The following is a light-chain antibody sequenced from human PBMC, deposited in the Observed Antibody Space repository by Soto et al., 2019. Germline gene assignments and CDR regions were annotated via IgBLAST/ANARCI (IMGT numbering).Light chain of an antibody. V-gene: IGKV1-39*01. CDR3: QQLNSYPQT. Sequence: DIQMTQSPSSLSASVGDRVTITCRASQNIINYLNWYQQKPGKAPKLLIYAASTLQSGVPSRFSGSGSGTDFTLTISSLQPEDFATYYCQQLNSYPQTFGQGTKVEIK. CDR1: QNIINY. CDR2: AAS. J-gene: IGKJ1*01.